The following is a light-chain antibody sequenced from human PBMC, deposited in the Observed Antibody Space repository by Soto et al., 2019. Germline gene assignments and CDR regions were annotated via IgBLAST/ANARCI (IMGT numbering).Light chain of an antibody. CDR2: AAS. Sequence: DIQMTQSPSSLSASVGDRVTITCRASQSISSYLNWYQQKPGRAPKLLIYAASSLQSGVPSRFSGSGSGTAFTLTMGSLQPDDLATDYCQESYSTPFSFGAGTKVDIQ. J-gene: IGKJ3*01. V-gene: IGKV1-39*01. CDR1: QSISSY. CDR3: QESYSTPFS.